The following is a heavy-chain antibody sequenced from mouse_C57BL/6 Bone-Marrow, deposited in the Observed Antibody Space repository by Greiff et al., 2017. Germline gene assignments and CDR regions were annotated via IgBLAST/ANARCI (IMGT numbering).Heavy chain of an antibody. CDR2: ISDGGSYT. CDR1: GFTFSSYA. Sequence: EVKLVESGGGLVKPGGSLKLSCAASGFTFSSYAMSWVRQTPEKRLEWVATISDGGSYTYYPDNVKGRFTISRDNATNTLYLQMSHLKSEDTAMYYCARSVVATDYFDYWGQGTTLTVSS. V-gene: IGHV5-4*03. J-gene: IGHJ2*01. CDR3: ARSVVATDYFDY. D-gene: IGHD1-1*01.